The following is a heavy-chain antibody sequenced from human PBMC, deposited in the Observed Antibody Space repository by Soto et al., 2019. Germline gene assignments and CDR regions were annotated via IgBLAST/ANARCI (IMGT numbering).Heavy chain of an antibody. Sequence: PSETLSLTCTVSGGSISSYYWSWIRQPTGKGLEWIGYIYYSGSTNYNPSLKSRVTISVDTSRNQFSLKLSSVTAADTAVYYCATDALAAAGTWWFDPWGQGTLVTVSS. CDR3: ATDALAAAGTWWFDP. J-gene: IGHJ5*02. D-gene: IGHD6-13*01. V-gene: IGHV4-59*01. CDR1: GGSISSYY. CDR2: IYYSGST.